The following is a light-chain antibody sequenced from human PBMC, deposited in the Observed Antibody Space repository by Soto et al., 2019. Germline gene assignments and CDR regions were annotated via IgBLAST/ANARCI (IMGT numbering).Light chain of an antibody. CDR1: QSVLFSSNNKNY. CDR2: WAS. V-gene: IGKV4-1*01. CDR3: QQYYSTPYT. Sequence: DIVMTQSPDSLAVSLGERASINCKSSQSVLFSSNNKNYLAWYQQKPGQPPNLLISWASTRDSGFPERFSCSGSGTEFTLTISSLQAEDVAVYYCQQYYSTPYTFGQGTKLEI. J-gene: IGKJ2*01.